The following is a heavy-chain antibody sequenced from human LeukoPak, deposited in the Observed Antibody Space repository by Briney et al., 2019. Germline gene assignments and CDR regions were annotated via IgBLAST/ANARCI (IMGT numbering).Heavy chain of an antibody. V-gene: IGHV4-39*01. D-gene: IGHD3-10*01. CDR3: ARHEIRIYYGSGTLNWFDP. CDR2: IYYSGST. J-gene: IGHJ5*02. Sequence: SETLSLTCTVSGGSISSSSYYWGWIRQPPGKGLEWIGSIYYSGSTYYNPSLRSRVTISVDTSKNQFSLKLNSVTAADTAVYYCARHEIRIYYGSGTLNWFDPWGQGTLVTVSS. CDR1: GGSISSSSYY.